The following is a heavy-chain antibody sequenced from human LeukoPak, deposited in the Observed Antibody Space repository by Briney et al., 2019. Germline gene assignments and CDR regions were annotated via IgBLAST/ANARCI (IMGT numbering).Heavy chain of an antibody. J-gene: IGHJ4*02. V-gene: IGHV3-30-3*01. CDR2: ISYDGSNK. CDR1: GFTFSSYA. D-gene: IGHD3-10*01. CDR3: ARARYYYGSGPGGLDY. Sequence: GGFLRLSCAASGFTFSSYAMHWVRQAPGKGLEWVAVISYDGSNKYYADSVKGRFTISRDNSKNTLYLQMNSLRAEDTAVYYCARARYYYGSGPGGLDYWGQGTLVTVSS.